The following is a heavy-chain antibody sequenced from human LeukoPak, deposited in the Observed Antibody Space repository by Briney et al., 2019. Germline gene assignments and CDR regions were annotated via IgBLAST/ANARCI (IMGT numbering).Heavy chain of an antibody. V-gene: IGHV1-69*04. D-gene: IGHD5-12*01. CDR2: IIPILGIA. CDR3: ARGVNIVATIYDY. J-gene: IGHJ4*02. Sequence: GSSVKVSCKASGGTFSSYAISWVRQAPGQGLEWMGRIIPILGIANYAQKFQGRVTITADKSTSTAYMELSSLRSEDTAVYYCARGVNIVATIYDYWGQGTLVTVSS. CDR1: GGTFSSYA.